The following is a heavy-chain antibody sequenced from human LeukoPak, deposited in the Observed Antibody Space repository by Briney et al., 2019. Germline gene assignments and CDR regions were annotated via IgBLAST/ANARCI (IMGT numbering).Heavy chain of an antibody. D-gene: IGHD6-6*01. CDR3: ARDTSIAAPYYYYYGMDV. J-gene: IGHJ6*02. CDR2: ISAYNGNT. V-gene: IGHV1-18*01. CDR1: GYTFTSYG. Sequence: ASVKVSCKASGYTFTSYGISWVRQAPGQGLEWMGWISAYNGNTNYAQKLQGRVTMTTDTSTGTAYMELRSLRSDDTAVYYCARDTSIAAPYYYYYGMDVWGQGTTVTVSS.